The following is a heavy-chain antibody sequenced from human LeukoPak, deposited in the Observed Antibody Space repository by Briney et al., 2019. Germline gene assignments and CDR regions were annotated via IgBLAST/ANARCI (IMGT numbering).Heavy chain of an antibody. V-gene: IGHV1-69*13. J-gene: IGHJ4*02. CDR2: VIPLFGTA. Sequence: SVKVSCKASGGTFSKYAISWVRQAPGLGLEWMGGVIPLFGTANYAQKFQGRVTITADESTSTAYMELSSLRSDDTAVYYCAREWDYDSSGYYYYYWGQGTLVTVSS. CDR3: AREWDYDSSGYYYYY. CDR1: GGTFSKYA. D-gene: IGHD3-22*01.